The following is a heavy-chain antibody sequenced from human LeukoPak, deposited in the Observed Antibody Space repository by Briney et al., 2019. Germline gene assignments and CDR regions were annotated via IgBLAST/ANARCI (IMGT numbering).Heavy chain of an antibody. V-gene: IGHV1-69*13. J-gene: IGHJ5*02. CDR2: IIPIFGTA. CDR3: ASTHLDYYDSSEHGWFDP. CDR1: GGTFSSYA. D-gene: IGHD3-22*01. Sequence: ASVKVSCKASGGTFSSYAISWVRQAPGQGLEWMGGIIPIFGTANYAQKFQGRVTITADESTSTAYMELSSLRSEDTAVYYCASTHLDYYDSSEHGWFDPWGQGTLVSVSS.